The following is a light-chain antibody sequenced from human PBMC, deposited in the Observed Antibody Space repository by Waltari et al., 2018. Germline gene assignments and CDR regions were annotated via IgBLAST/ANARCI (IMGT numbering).Light chain of an antibody. V-gene: IGLV2-23*01. Sequence: QSALTQPASVSGSPGQSITISCTGTSSGVGHNYFVSWYQHHPGKAPKLIIHEGSKRPSGISNRFSGFRAGNMASLTISGLQAEDEADYYCCSYATYSPVLLGGGTKLTVL. CDR2: EGS. J-gene: IGLJ2*01. CDR1: SSGVGHNYF. CDR3: CSYATYSPVL.